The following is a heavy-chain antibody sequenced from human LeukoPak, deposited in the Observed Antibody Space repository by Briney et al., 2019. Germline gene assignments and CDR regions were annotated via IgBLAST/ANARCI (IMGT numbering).Heavy chain of an antibody. CDR2: ISGSGGST. D-gene: IGHD4-17*01. V-gene: IGHV3-23*01. CDR3: AKVGTVYYFDY. CDR1: RITFNSYA. Sequence: GGSLRLPCAASRITFNSYAMSWVRQAPGKGLEWVSAISGSGGSTYYADSVKGRFTISRDNSKNTLYLQMNSLRAEDTAVYYCAKVGTVYYFDYWGQGTLVTVSS. J-gene: IGHJ4*02.